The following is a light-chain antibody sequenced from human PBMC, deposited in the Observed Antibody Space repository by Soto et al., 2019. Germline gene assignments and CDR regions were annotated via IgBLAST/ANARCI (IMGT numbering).Light chain of an antibody. J-gene: IGKJ2*01. Sequence: EIVMTQSPATLSLSPGERATLSCRASQSVSGYLAWYQQKPGQAPRLLIYDASTRDTGIPARFSGSGSGTEVTLTISSLQSEDFAVYFCQQYNNWPRTFGQGTKLEIK. CDR2: DAS. V-gene: IGKV3-15*01. CDR1: QSVSGY. CDR3: QQYNNWPRT.